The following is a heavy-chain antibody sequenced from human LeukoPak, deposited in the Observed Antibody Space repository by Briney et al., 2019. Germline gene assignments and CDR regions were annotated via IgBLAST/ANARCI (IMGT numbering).Heavy chain of an antibody. V-gene: IGHV3-7*01. D-gene: IGHD6-19*01. CDR1: GFTFSSYW. CDR2: IKQDGSEK. J-gene: IGHJ4*02. CDR3: ARGAAYSSGWYDYFDY. Sequence: GGSLRLSCAASGFTFSSYWMSWVRQAPGKGLEWVANIKQDGSEKYFVDSVKGRFTISRDNAKNSLYLQMNSLRAEDTAVYYCARGAAYSSGWYDYFDYWGQGTLVTVSS.